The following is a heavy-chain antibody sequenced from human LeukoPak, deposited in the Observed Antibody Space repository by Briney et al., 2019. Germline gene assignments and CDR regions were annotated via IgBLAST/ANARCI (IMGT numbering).Heavy chain of an antibody. J-gene: IGHJ3*02. V-gene: IGHV5-51*01. CDR2: IYPGDSDT. Sequence: GESLKISCKGSGYSFTSHWIGWVRQMPGKGLEWMGIIYPGDSDTRYSPSFQGQVTISADKSISTAYLQWSSLKASDTAMYYCARQLSLYCSSTSCSHDAFDIWGQGTMVTVSS. D-gene: IGHD2-2*01. CDR3: ARQLSLYCSSTSCSHDAFDI. CDR1: GYSFTSHW.